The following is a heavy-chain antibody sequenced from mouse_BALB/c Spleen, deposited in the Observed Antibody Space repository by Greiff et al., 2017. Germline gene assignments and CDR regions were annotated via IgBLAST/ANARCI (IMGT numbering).Heavy chain of an antibody. CDR2: ICTYYGDA. V-gene: IGHV1S137*01. J-gene: IGHJ3*01. D-gene: IGHD2-4*01. CDR1: GYTFPDYA. Sequence: VQLQQSGAELVRPGDSVKISCKGSGYTFPDYAMHWVKQSHAKGLEWIGVICTYYGDASYNQKFKGKATMTVDKSSSTAYMGLARLTSEESAIYYCARNYDYDWFAYWGQGTLVTVSA. CDR3: ARNYDYDWFAY.